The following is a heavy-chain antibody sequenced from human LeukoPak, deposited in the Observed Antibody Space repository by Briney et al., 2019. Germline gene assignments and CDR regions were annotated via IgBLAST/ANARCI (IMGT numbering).Heavy chain of an antibody. CDR2: INPNSGGT. Sequence: ASVKVSCKASGYTFTGYYMHWVRQAPGQGLEWMGWINPNSGGTNYAQKFQGRVTMTRDTSISTAYMELSRLRSDDTAMYYCARGVPGAYYYYYMDVWGKGTTVTVSS. V-gene: IGHV1-2*02. J-gene: IGHJ6*03. CDR3: ARGVPGAYYYYYMDV. D-gene: IGHD7-27*01. CDR1: GYTFTGYY.